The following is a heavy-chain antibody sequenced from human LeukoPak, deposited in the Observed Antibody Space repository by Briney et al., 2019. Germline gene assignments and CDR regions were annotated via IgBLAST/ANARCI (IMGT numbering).Heavy chain of an antibody. CDR1: GFTFSSYA. V-gene: IGHV3-30*04. Sequence: GGSLRLSCAASGFTFSSYAMHWVRQAPAKGLEWVAVISYDGSNKYYEDSVKGRFTISRDNSKNQLYLQMNSLRAEDTAVYYCARSQSNYPGNLDYWGQGTLVTVSS. CDR3: ARSQSNYPGNLDY. J-gene: IGHJ4*02. D-gene: IGHD4-11*01. CDR2: ISYDGSNK.